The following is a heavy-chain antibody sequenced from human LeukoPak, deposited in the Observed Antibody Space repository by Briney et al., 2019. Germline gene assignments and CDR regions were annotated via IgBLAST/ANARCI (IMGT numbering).Heavy chain of an antibody. D-gene: IGHD3-3*01. J-gene: IGHJ4*02. V-gene: IGHV4-39*01. CDR2: IYYSGST. CDR1: GGSIISSSYY. Sequence: SETLSLTCTVSGGSIISSSYYRGWIRQPPGKGLEWIGSIYYSGSTYQNPSLKSRLTISVDTSKNQLSLKLSSVTAADTAVYYCARLWSGYRPPDYWGQGTLVTVSS. CDR3: ARLWSGYRPPDY.